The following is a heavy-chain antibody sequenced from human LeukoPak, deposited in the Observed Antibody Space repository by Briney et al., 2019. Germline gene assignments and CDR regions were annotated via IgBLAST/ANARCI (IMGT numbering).Heavy chain of an antibody. CDR3: ARGCSSTSCYGFGAFHI. J-gene: IGHJ3*02. Sequence: SETLSLTCTVSGYSMSSGYYWGWIRQPPGKGLEWIGSIYHSGSTYYNPSLKSRATISVDTSKNQFSLKLSSVTAADTAVYYCARGCSSTSCYGFGAFHIWGQGTMVTVSS. CDR2: IYHSGST. CDR1: GYSMSSGYY. D-gene: IGHD2-2*01. V-gene: IGHV4-38-2*02.